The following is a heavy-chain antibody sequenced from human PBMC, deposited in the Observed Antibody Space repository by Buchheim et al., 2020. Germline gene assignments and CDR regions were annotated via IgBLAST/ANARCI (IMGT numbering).Heavy chain of an antibody. Sequence: QVQLQQWGAGLLKPSETLSLTCAVYGGSFSGYYWSWIRQPPGKGLEWIGEINHSGSTNYNPSLKSRVTISVDTSKNQFSLKLSSVTAADTAVYYCARQDYRNDYEFDYWGQGTL. J-gene: IGHJ4*02. V-gene: IGHV4-34*01. D-gene: IGHD4-11*01. CDR1: GGSFSGYY. CDR2: INHSGST. CDR3: ARQDYRNDYEFDY.